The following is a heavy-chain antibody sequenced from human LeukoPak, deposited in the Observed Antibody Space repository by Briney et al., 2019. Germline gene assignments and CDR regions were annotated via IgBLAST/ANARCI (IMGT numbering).Heavy chain of an antibody. V-gene: IGHV1-18*01. Sequence: ASVKVSCKASGGTFSSYAISWVRQAPGQGLEWMGWISAYNGNTNYAQKLQGRVTMTTDTSTSTAYMELRSLRSDDTAVYYCASTSCSGGSCYPFRWGQGTLVTVSS. CDR3: ASTSCSGGSCYPFR. D-gene: IGHD2-15*01. CDR2: ISAYNGNT. CDR1: GGTFSSYA. J-gene: IGHJ4*02.